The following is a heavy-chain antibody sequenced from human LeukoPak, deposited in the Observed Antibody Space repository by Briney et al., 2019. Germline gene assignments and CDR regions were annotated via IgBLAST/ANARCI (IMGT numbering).Heavy chain of an antibody. V-gene: IGHV5-51*01. CDR2: IYPGDSDT. CDR1: GYSFTSYW. CDR3: ARHESWGGYSSSWYYYYYGMDV. D-gene: IGHD6-13*01. J-gene: IGHJ6*02. Sequence: GESLKISCKGSGYSFTSYWIGWVRQMPGKGLEWMGIIYPGDSDTRYSPSFPGQVTISADKSISTAYLQWSSLKASATAMYYCARHESWGGYSSSWYYYYYGMDVWGQGTTVTVSS.